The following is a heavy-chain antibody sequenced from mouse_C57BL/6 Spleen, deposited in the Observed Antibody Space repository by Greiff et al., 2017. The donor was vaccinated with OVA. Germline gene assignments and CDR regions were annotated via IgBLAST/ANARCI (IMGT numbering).Heavy chain of an antibody. D-gene: IGHD1-1*01. J-gene: IGHJ2*01. CDR1: GFTFSDYG. V-gene: IGHV5-17*01. CDR3: ASLYYYGSRSFDY. Sequence: EVKLVESGGGLVKPGGSLKLSCAASGFTFSDYGMHWVRQAPEEGLEWVAYISSGSSTIYYADTVKGRFTISRDNAKNTLFLQMTSLRSEDTAMYYCASLYYYGSRSFDYWGQGTTLTVSS. CDR2: ISSGSSTI.